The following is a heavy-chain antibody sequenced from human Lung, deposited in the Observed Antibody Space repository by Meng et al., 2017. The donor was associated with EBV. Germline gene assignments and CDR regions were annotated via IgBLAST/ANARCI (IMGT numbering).Heavy chain of an antibody. J-gene: IGHJ4*02. CDR3: AHIIAARPFDY. Sequence: QTTLKESGPTLVKPTQTLTLTCTFPGFSLSTRGVGVGWIRQPPGKALEWLALIYWDDDKRYSPSLKSRLTITKDTSKNQVVLTMTNMDPVDAATYYCAHIIAARPFDYWGQGTLVTVSS. CDR1: GFSLSTRGVG. CDR2: IYWDDDK. D-gene: IGHD6-6*01. V-gene: IGHV2-5*02.